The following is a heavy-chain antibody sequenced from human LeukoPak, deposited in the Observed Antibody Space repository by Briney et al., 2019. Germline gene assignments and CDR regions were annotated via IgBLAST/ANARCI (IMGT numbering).Heavy chain of an antibody. V-gene: IGHV4-39*01. CDR2: IYYSGST. D-gene: IGHD6-19*01. CDR1: GGSIRSSSYY. Sequence: SETLCLTCTVSGGSIRSSSYYWGWIRQPPGKGLEWIGSIYYSGSTYYNPSLKSRVTISVDTSKNQFSLKLSSVTAADTAVYYCAKTTVAAHEAFDYWGQGTLVTVSS. J-gene: IGHJ4*02. CDR3: AKTTVAAHEAFDY.